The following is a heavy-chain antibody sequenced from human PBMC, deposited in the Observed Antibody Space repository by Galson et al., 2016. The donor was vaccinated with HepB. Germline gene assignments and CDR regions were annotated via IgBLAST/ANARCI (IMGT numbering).Heavy chain of an antibody. CDR2: IGGSGNKT. CDR3: AKVTGAIPTRFDY. V-gene: IGHV3-23*01. J-gene: IGHJ4*02. CDR1: GFSFSSYA. Sequence: SLRLSCAASGFSFSSYAMRRVRQAPGKGLHWVSGIGGSGNKTTSADSVRGRLTISRDNSKNTLYLQMNSLRAEDTAGYYCAKVTGAIPTRFDYWGQGTLVTVSS. D-gene: IGHD1-1*01.